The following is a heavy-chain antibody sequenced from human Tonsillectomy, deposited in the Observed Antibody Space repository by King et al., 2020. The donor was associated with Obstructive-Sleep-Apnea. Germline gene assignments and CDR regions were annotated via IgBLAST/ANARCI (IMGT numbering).Heavy chain of an antibody. CDR3: ARHRGVEDYGGYGDFFDY. D-gene: IGHD5-12*01. Sequence: VQLQESGPGLVKPSETLSLTCTVSGGSISNYYWSWIRQPPGKGLEWIGYMYYSGNTNFNPSLKSRVPISADTSKIQFSLRLSSVTAADTAVYYCARHRGVEDYGGYGDFFDYWGQGTLVTVSS. CDR1: GGSISNYY. CDR2: MYYSGNT. V-gene: IGHV4-59*08. J-gene: IGHJ4*02.